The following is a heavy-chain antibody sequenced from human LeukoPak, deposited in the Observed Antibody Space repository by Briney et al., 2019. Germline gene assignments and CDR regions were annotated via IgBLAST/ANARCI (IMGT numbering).Heavy chain of an antibody. V-gene: IGHV3-30*02. Sequence: GGSLRLSCAASGFTFSSYGMHWVRQAPGKGLEWVAFIRYDGSNKYYADSVKGRFTISRDNSKNTLYLQMNSLRAEDTAVYYCAKDPFYDSSGYLSYWGQGTLVTVSS. D-gene: IGHD3-22*01. J-gene: IGHJ4*02. CDR2: IRYDGSNK. CDR1: GFTFSSYG. CDR3: AKDPFYDSSGYLSY.